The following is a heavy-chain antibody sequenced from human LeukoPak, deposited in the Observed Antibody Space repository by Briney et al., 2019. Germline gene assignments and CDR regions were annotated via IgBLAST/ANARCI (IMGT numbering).Heavy chain of an antibody. CDR3: ARGGVCAYSSGWYCFDY. CDR1: GYTFTSYG. CDR2: ISAYNGNT. J-gene: IGHJ4*02. D-gene: IGHD6-19*01. Sequence: GASVKVSCKASGYTFTSYGIRWVRQAPGQGLEWMGWISAYNGNTNYAQKLQGRVTMTTDTSTSTAYMELRSLRSDDTAVYYCARGGVCAYSSGWYCFDYWGQGTLVTVSS. V-gene: IGHV1-18*04.